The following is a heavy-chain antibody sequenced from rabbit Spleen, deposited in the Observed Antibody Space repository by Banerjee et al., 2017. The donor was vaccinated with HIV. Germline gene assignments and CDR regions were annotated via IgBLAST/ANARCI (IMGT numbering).Heavy chain of an antibody. D-gene: IGHD8-1*01. V-gene: IGHV1S45*01. CDR1: GFSFSNNYV. CDR3: ARDTGSSFSSYGMDL. J-gene: IGHJ6*01. CDR2: ISAGSSGST. Sequence: QEQLEESGGDLVKPGASLTLTCTASGFSFSNNYVICWVRQAPGKGLEWIACISAGSSGSTYYASWAKGRFTISKTSSTTVTLQMTSLTVADTATYFCARDTGSSFSSYGMDLWGPGTLVTVS.